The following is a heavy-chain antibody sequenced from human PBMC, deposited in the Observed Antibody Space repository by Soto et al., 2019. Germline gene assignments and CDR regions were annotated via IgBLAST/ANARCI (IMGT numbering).Heavy chain of an antibody. J-gene: IGHJ6*02. D-gene: IGHD3-16*01. V-gene: IGHV1-69*02. CDR1: GGTFSNYV. Sequence: QVQLVQSGAEVKKPGSSVRVSCKASGGTFSNYVLSWVRQAPGQGLEWMGRIIPFLNISSSAQKFQGRVTITADEATSTAYMELSSLRSEDSAVYYCANMGVTNRDFQYYYRMDGWGQGTAVTVSS. CDR2: IIPFLNIS. CDR3: ANMGVTNRDFQYYYRMDG.